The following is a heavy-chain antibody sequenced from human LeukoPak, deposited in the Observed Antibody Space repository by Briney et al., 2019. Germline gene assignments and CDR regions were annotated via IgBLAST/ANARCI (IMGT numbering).Heavy chain of an antibody. J-gene: IGHJ4*02. D-gene: IGHD4-17*01. Sequence: PGGSLRLSCAASEFSVGSNYMTWVRQAPGKGLEWVSSISSSSSYIYYADSVKGRFTISRDNAKNSLYLQMNSLRAEDTAVYYCARGPRYGDYYHGFDYWGQGTLVTVSS. CDR3: ARGPRYGDYYHGFDY. V-gene: IGHV3-21*01. CDR2: ISSSSSYI. CDR1: EFSVGSNY.